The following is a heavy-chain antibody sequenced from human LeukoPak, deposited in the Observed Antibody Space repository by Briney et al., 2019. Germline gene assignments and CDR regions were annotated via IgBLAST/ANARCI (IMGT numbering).Heavy chain of an antibody. D-gene: IGHD3-9*01. CDR2: IYYSGST. J-gene: IGHJ4*02. Sequence: SETLSLTCTVSGGSISSSSYYWGWIRQPPGKGLEWIGSIYYSGSTYYNPSLKSRVTISVDTSKNQFSLKLSSVTAADTAVYYCARRGNLDWSYYFDYWGQGTLVTVSS. CDR1: GGSISSSSYY. V-gene: IGHV4-39*01. CDR3: ARRGNLDWSYYFDY.